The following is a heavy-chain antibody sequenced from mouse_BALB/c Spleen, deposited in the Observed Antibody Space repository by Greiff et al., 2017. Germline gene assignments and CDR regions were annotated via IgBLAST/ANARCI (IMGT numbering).Heavy chain of an antibody. CDR1: GDSITSGY. V-gene: IGHV3-8*02. CDR3: ARWDYYGSSYFDV. J-gene: IGHJ1*01. D-gene: IGHD1-1*01. CDR2: ISYSGST. Sequence: EVKLVESGPSLVKPSQTLSLTCSVTGDSITSGYWNWIRKFPGNKLEYMGYISYSGSTYYNPSLKSRISITRDTSKNQYYLQLNSVTTEDTATYYCARWDYYGSSYFDVWGAGTTVTVSS.